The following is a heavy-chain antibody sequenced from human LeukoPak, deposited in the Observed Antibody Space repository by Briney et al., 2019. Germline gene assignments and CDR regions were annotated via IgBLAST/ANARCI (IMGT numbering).Heavy chain of an antibody. J-gene: IGHJ4*02. D-gene: IGHD6-13*01. CDR1: GFSFSSYG. V-gene: IGHV3-33*01. CDR3: ARGRGSSSWDFDY. Sequence: GGSLRLSCAASGFSFSSYGMHWVRQAPGKGLEWLAVIWYDGSNKYYADSVKGRFTISRDNSKNTLYLQMNSLRAEDTAVYYCARGRGSSSWDFDYWGQGTLVTVSS. CDR2: IWYDGSNK.